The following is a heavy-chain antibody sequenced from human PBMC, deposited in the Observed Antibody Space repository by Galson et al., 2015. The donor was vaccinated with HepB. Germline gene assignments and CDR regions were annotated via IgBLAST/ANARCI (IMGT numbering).Heavy chain of an antibody. CDR2: ISSSSTYT. D-gene: IGHD4-23*01. J-gene: IGHJ4*02. CDR3: ARVADADYGGHSHFDY. V-gene: IGHV3-11*06. CDR1: GFSFSDYY. Sequence: SLTLSCAASGFSFSDYYMSWIRQAPGKGLEWVSYISSSSTYTNYSDSVKGRFTISRDNAKKSLYLQINSLRAGDTAVYYCARVADADYGGHSHFDYWGQGTLVTVSS.